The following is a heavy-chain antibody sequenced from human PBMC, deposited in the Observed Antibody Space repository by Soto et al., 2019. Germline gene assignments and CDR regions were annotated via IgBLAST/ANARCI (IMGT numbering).Heavy chain of an antibody. CDR3: ARVTYGGWSTIKDYYYYAMDV. D-gene: IGHD5-12*01. CDR2: ISGGSSRI. CDR1: GFSFSTYD. V-gene: IGHV3-48*02. J-gene: IGHJ6*02. Sequence: EGSLRLSCAASGFSFSTYDMNWVRQAPGKGLEWVSYISGGSSRIFYADSVKGRFTISRDNAKNSLYLQMNSLRDEDTGVYYCARVTYGGWSTIKDYYYYAMDVWGQGTTVTVSS.